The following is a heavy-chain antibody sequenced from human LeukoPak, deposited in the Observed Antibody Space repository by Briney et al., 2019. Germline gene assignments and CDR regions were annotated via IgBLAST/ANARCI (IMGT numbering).Heavy chain of an antibody. J-gene: IGHJ3*02. V-gene: IGHV5-51*01. CDR2: MYPGDSDT. CDR3: ARPSAILDAFDI. CDR1: GYSFTNHW. Sequence: GESLKISCKGSGYSFTNHWIGWVRQMPGKGLEWMGIMYPGDSDTRYSPSFQGQVTISADKSISTAYLQWSSLKASDTAMYYCARPSAILDAFDIWGQGTMVTVSS.